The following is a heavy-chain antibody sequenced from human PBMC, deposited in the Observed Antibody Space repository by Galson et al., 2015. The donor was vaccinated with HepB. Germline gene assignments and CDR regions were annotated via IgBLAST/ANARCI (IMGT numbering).Heavy chain of an antibody. V-gene: IGHV5-51*01. D-gene: IGHD2-2*02. CDR1: GYRFANYW. Sequence: QSGAEVKKPGESLKISCKGSGYRFANYWIGWVRQMPGKGLEWMGIIYLGDSETRYSPSFQGQVTISVDRSTTTAYLQRSSLKASDTAMYYCARQERYCSSTNCYTYFDPWGQGTLVTVSS. CDR3: ARQERYCSSTNCYTYFDP. J-gene: IGHJ5*02. CDR2: IYLGDSET.